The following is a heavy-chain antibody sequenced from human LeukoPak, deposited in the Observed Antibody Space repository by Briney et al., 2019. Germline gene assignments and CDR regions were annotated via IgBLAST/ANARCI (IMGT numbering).Heavy chain of an antibody. Sequence: PSETLSLTCIVSGDSISRNTYHWGWVRQPPGKGLEWIGTIYYSGSIYYNQSLRGRVALSVDTSKNQFSLKLTSVTAADTAVYYCGRLNTDWGFLFDSWGQGTQVTVSS. D-gene: IGHD7-27*01. CDR3: GRLNTDWGFLFDS. J-gene: IGHJ4*02. CDR1: GDSISRNTYH. V-gene: IGHV4-39*01. CDR2: IYYSGSI.